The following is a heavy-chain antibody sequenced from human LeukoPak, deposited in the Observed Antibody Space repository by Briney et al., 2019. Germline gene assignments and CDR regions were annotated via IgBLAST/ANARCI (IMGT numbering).Heavy chain of an antibody. Sequence: PGGSLRLSCAVSGFTFSSYAIHWVRQASGKGLEWVAVMSYDGSNKYYTNSVKGRFTISRDNSKNTLYLQMNSLRAEDTAVYYCAKEGYGDRGSWGYFDYWGQGTLVTVSS. D-gene: IGHD4-17*01. V-gene: IGHV3-30*04. CDR3: AKEGYGDRGSWGYFDY. CDR2: MSYDGSNK. J-gene: IGHJ4*02. CDR1: GFTFSSYA.